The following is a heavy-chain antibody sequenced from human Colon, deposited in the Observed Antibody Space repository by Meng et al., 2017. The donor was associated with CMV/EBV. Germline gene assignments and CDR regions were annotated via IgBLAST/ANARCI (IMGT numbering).Heavy chain of an antibody. CDR2: ISGSGGST. V-gene: IGHV3-23*01. J-gene: IGHJ4*02. Sequence: LSGAASGFTVSSYAMSWVRQAPGKGLEWVSAISGSGGSTYYADSVKGRFTISRDNSKNTLYLQMNSLRAEDTAVYYCAKDLFRGSPYWGQGTLVTVSS. CDR3: AKDLFRGSPY. CDR1: GFTVSSYA. D-gene: IGHD2-21*01.